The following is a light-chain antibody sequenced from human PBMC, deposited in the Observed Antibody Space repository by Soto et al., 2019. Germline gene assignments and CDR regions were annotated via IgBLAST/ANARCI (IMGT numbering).Light chain of an antibody. Sequence: DIVMTQSPLSLPVTPGEPAYIFCRSSQSLLQSDGYTYLDWYLQKPGQSPQLLIYLGSNRASGVPDRFSGSGSGTDFTLRISRVEADDVGTYYCMQALQTPTTFGQGTRLEI. V-gene: IGKV2-28*01. CDR2: LGS. J-gene: IGKJ5*01. CDR1: QSLLQSDGYTY. CDR3: MQALQTPTT.